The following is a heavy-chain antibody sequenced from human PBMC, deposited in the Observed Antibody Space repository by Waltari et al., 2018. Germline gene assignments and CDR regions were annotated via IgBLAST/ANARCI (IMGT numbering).Heavy chain of an antibody. D-gene: IGHD2-15*01. Sequence: QLQLQESSPGLVKPSGTLSLSCAVSGDSVTSSYWWSWVRQPPGKGLEWIGQVHGSGRTNYNPSFASRVTVSLDTSINQVSLKVTSATAADTAVYYCARDRGRGLYLDSWGPGTLVTVSP. CDR1: GDSVTSSYW. CDR3: ARDRGRGLYLDS. V-gene: IGHV4-4*02. CDR2: VHGSGRT. J-gene: IGHJ4*02.